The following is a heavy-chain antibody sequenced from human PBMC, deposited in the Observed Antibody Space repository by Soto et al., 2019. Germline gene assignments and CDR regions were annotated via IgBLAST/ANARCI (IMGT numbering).Heavy chain of an antibody. CDR1: GYTFTSYA. CDR2: INAGNGNT. D-gene: IGHD5-18*01. Sequence: QVQLVQSGAEVKKPGASVKVSCKASGYTFTSYAMHWVRQAPGQRLEGMGWINAGNGNTKYSQKFQGRVTITRDTSASTAYMELSSLRSEDTAVYYCARGLNGYSHYFDYWGQGTLVTVSS. J-gene: IGHJ4*02. V-gene: IGHV1-3*01. CDR3: ARGLNGYSHYFDY.